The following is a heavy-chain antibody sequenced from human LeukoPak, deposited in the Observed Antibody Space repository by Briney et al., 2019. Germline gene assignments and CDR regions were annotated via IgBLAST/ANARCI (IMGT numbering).Heavy chain of an antibody. CDR3: ARRRNYYDSSGYSRFDY. J-gene: IGHJ4*02. D-gene: IGHD3-22*01. CDR1: GGSFSGYY. Sequence: PSETLSLTCAVYGGSFSGYYWSWIRQSPGKGLEWIGEINHSGSTNYNPSLKSRVTISVDTSKNQFSLKLSSVTAADTVVYYCARRRNYYDSSGYSRFDYWGQGTLVTVSS. CDR2: INHSGST. V-gene: IGHV4-34*01.